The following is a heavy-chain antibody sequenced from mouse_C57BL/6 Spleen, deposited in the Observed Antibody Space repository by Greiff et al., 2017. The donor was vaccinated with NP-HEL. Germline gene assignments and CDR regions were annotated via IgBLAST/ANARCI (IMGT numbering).Heavy chain of an antibody. Sequence: VQLQQSGAELVRPGASVKLSCKASGYTFTDYYINWVKQRPGQGLEWIARIYPGSGNTYYNEKFKGKATLTAEKSSSTAYMQLSSLTSEDSVVYFCARRALYYGNYEGYAMDYWGQGTSVIVSS. J-gene: IGHJ4*01. CDR3: ARRALYYGNYEGYAMDY. CDR2: IYPGSGNT. CDR1: GYTFTDYY. D-gene: IGHD2-1*01. V-gene: IGHV1-76*01.